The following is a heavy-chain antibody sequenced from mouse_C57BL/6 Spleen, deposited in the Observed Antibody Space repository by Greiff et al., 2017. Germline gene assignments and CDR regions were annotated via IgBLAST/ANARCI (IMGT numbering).Heavy chain of an antibody. CDR1: GYTFTEYT. J-gene: IGHJ4*01. CDR2: FYPGSGSI. CDR3: ARHEDDGYPRAYAMDY. D-gene: IGHD2-3*01. V-gene: IGHV1-62-2*01. Sequence: QVQLQQSGAELVKPGASVKLSCKASGYTFTEYTIHWVKQRSGQGLEWIGWFYPGSGSIKYNEKFKDKATLTADKSSSTVYMELSRLTSEDSAVYVCARHEDDGYPRAYAMDYWGQGTSVTVSS.